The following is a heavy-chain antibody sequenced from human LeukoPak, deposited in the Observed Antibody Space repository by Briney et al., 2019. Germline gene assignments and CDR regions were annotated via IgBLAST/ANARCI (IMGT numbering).Heavy chain of an antibody. CDR1: GFTFSSYS. V-gene: IGHV3-21*01. J-gene: IGHJ5*02. Sequence: GGSLRLSCAASGFTFSSYSMNWVRQAPGKGLEWVSSISSSSSYIYYVDSVKGRFTISRDNVENSLYLQMNSLRAEDTAVYYCARVTVTTIIPWFDPWGQGTLVTVSS. D-gene: IGHD4-17*01. CDR3: ARVTVTTIIPWFDP. CDR2: ISSSSSYI.